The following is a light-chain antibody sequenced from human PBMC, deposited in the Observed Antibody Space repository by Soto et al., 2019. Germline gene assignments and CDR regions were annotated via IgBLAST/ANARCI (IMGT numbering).Light chain of an antibody. CDR1: QSVTSTY. V-gene: IGKV3-20*01. J-gene: IGKJ5*01. CDR2: GAS. Sequence: EIVLTQSPGTLSLSPGERSTLSCRASQSVTSTYLGWYQQKPGQAPSXXIYGASSRATGIPDRFSGSGSGTDLTITISRLEPEDFEVYYCQQYVSPPITFGQGTRLEIK. CDR3: QQYVSPPIT.